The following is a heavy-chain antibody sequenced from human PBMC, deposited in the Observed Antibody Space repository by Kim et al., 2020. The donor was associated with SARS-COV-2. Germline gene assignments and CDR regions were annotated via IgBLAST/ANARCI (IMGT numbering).Heavy chain of an antibody. CDR1: GYTFTSYY. CDR3: AREVGQWLALRY. CDR2: INPSGGST. J-gene: IGHJ4*02. V-gene: IGHV1-46*01. D-gene: IGHD6-19*01. Sequence: ASVKVSCKASGYTFTSYYMHWVRQVPGQGLEWMGIINPSGGSTSYAQKFQGRVTMTRDTSTSTVYMELSSLRSEDTAVYYCAREVGQWLALRYWGQGTLVTVSS.